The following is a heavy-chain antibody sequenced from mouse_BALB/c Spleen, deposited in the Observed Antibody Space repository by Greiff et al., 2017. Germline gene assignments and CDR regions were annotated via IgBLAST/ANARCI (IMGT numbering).Heavy chain of an antibody. D-gene: IGHD1-1*01. Sequence: VQLQQSGAELAKPGASVKMSCKASGYTFTSYWMHWVKQRPGQGLEWIGYINPSTGYTEYNQKFKDKATLTADKSSSTAYMQLSSLTSEDSAVYYCARTVGAMDYWGQGTSVTVSS. CDR2: INPSTGYT. V-gene: IGHV1-7*01. CDR3: ARTVGAMDY. J-gene: IGHJ4*01. CDR1: GYTFTSYW.